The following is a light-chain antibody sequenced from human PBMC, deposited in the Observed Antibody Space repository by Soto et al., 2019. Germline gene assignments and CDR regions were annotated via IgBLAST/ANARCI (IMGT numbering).Light chain of an antibody. J-gene: IGKJ2*01. CDR1: QSISSW. CDR3: QEYNSHSRYT. V-gene: IGKV1-5*03. CDR2: KAS. Sequence: DIQMTQSPSTLSASVGDRVTITCRASQSISSWLAWYQQKPGKAPKLLIYKASSLESGVPSRFSGSGSGTESTLTISSLQPDDYATYYCQEYNSHSRYTFGQGTKLEIK.